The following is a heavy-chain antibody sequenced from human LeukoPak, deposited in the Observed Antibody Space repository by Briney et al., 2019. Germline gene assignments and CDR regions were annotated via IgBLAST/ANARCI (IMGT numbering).Heavy chain of an antibody. CDR1: GYTFTDYY. J-gene: IGHJ3*02. CDR2: INPHSGGT. CDR3: ARGVNYYDSPGAFDI. V-gene: IGHV1-2*02. D-gene: IGHD3-22*01. Sequence: ASVKVSCKASGYTFTDYYIHWVRQAPGQGLEWMGWINPHSGGTNYAQNFRGRATMTSDTSINTAYMEMSRLRSDDTAVYYCARGVNYYDSPGAFDIWGQGTMVTVSS.